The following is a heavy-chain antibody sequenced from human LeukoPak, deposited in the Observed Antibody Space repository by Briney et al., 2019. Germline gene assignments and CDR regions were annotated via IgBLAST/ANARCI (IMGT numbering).Heavy chain of an antibody. D-gene: IGHD2-2*01. CDR1: GGSISSYY. CDR2: IYTSGST. Sequence: PSETLSLTCTVSGGSISSYYWSWIRQPAGKGLEWIGRIYTSGSTNYNPSLKSRVTMSVDTSKNQFSLKLSSVTAADTAVYYCAREANRDCSSTSCFFDYWGQGTLVTVSS. V-gene: IGHV4-4*07. CDR3: AREANRDCSSTSCFFDY. J-gene: IGHJ4*02.